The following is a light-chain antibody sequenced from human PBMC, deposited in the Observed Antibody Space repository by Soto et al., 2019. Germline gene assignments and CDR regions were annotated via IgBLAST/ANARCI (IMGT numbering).Light chain of an antibody. CDR3: QQYVRSPPSWT. CDR2: DAS. J-gene: IGKJ1*01. Sequence: ETVLTQSPGTLSLSPGERATLSCRASQSVRSSNLAWYQQKPGQDPRLLIYDASSRATGIPDRFSGSGSGTDFTLTISRLEPEDFAVYYCQQYVRSPPSWTFGQGTKVEIK. V-gene: IGKV3-20*01. CDR1: QSVRSSN.